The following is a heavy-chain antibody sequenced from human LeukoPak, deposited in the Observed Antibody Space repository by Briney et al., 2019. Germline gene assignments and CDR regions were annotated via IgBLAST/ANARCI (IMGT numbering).Heavy chain of an antibody. CDR3: ARHHPTVTPYYMDV. V-gene: IGHV4-59*05. CDR1: GGSISSYY. CDR2: IYYSGST. J-gene: IGHJ6*03. Sequence: PSETLSLTCTVSGGSISSYYWSWIRQPPGKGLEWIGSIYYSGSTYYNPSLKSRVTISADTSKNQFSLKLSSVTAADTAVCYCARHHPTVTPYYMDVWGKGTTVTISS. D-gene: IGHD4-17*01.